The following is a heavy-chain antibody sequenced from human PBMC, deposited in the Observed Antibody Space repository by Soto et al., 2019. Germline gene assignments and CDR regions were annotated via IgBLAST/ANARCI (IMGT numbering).Heavy chain of an antibody. CDR2: IKQDGSEK. D-gene: IGHD4-17*01. CDR3: ARASSAVTPYYYYYYMDV. Sequence: GGSLRLSCAASGFTFSSYWMSWVRQAPGKGLEWVANIKQDGSEKYYVDSVKGRFTISRDNAKNSLYLQMNSLRAEDTAVYYCARASSAVTPYYYYYYMDVWGKGTTVTVSS. CDR1: GFTFSSYW. J-gene: IGHJ6*03. V-gene: IGHV3-7*01.